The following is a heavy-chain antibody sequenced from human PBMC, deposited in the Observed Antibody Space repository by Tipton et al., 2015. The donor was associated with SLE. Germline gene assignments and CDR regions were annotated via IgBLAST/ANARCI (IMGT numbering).Heavy chain of an antibody. V-gene: IGHV3-30-3*01. CDR2: ISYDGSNK. J-gene: IGHJ4*02. CDR1: GFTFSSYA. Sequence: SLRLSCAASGFTFSSYAMHWVRQAPGKGLEWVAVISYDGSNKYYADSVKGRFTISRDNSKNTLYLQMNSLRAEDTAVYYCARARQGYCSGGSCPWYFDYWGQGTLVTVSS. D-gene: IGHD2-15*01. CDR3: ARARQGYCSGGSCPWYFDY.